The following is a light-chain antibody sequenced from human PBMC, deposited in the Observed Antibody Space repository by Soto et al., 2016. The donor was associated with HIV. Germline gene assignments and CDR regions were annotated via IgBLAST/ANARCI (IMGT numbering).Light chain of an antibody. CDR3: QQAYSFVT. J-gene: IGKJ5*01. Sequence: IQMTQSPSTLSASIGDGVTITCRTSQSINKWLAWYQQKPGKAPKLLISKASTLESGVPSRFSGSGSGTDFTLTISRLQPEDFATYYCQQAYSFVTFGQGTRLDI. V-gene: IGKV1-5*03. CDR2: KAS. CDR1: QSINKW.